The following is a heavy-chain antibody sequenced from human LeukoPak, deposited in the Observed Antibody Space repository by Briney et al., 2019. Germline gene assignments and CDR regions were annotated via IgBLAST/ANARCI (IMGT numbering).Heavy chain of an antibody. J-gene: IGHJ5*02. CDR2: IYYSGST. D-gene: IGHD2-2*01. V-gene: IGHV4-39*07. CDR3: ARDQIVVVPAAPTNWFDP. CDR1: GGSISSSSYY. Sequence: SETLSLTCTVSGGSISSSSYYWGWIRQPPGKGLEWIGSIYYSGSTCYNPSLKSRVTISVDTSKNQFSLKLSSVTAADTAVYYCARDQIVVVPAAPTNWFDPWGQGTLVTVSS.